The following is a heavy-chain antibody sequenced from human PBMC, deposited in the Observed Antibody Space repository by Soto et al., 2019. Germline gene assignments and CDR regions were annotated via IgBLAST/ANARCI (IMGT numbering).Heavy chain of an antibody. Sequence: QPGGSLRLSCAASGFTFSSYAMHWVRQAPGKGLEWVAVISYDGSNKYYADSVKGRFTISRDNSKNTLYLQMNSLRAEDTAVYYCAGVTAYDAFEIWGQGTMVTVSS. J-gene: IGHJ3*02. V-gene: IGHV3-30-3*01. CDR1: GFTFSSYA. D-gene: IGHD2-21*02. CDR3: AGVTAYDAFEI. CDR2: ISYDGSNK.